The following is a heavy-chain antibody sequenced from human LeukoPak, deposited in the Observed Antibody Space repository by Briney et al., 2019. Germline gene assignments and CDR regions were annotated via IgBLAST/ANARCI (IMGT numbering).Heavy chain of an antibody. CDR1: GFTVSSDP. V-gene: IGHV3-53*01. CDR3: AKGVDYGDYAYFFDY. J-gene: IGHJ4*02. Sequence: GGSLRLSCTVSGFTVSSDPMSWVRQAPGKGLEWVSFIYSGGSTHYSDSVKGRFTLSRDHSQNTLYLQMNSLRAEDTAVYYCAKGVDYGDYAYFFDYWGQGTLVSVSS. D-gene: IGHD4-17*01. CDR2: IYSGGST.